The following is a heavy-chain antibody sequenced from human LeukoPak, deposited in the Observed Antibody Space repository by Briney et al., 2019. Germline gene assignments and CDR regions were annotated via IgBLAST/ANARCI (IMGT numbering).Heavy chain of an antibody. Sequence: SGGSLRLSCAASGFTFSSYGMHWVRQAPGKGLEWVAVISYDGSNKYYADSVKGRFTISRGNSKNTLYLQMNSLRAEDTAVYYCAVYSSRAPQFDYWGQGTLVTVSS. V-gene: IGHV3-30*03. CDR3: AVYSSRAPQFDY. CDR2: ISYDGSNK. J-gene: IGHJ4*02. CDR1: GFTFSSYG. D-gene: IGHD6-13*01.